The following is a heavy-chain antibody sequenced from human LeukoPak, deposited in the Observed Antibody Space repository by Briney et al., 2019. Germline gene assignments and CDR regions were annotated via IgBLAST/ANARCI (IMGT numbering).Heavy chain of an antibody. CDR2: VYPGDSDT. J-gene: IGHJ5*02. V-gene: IGHV5-51*01. CDR3: ARRGNSNWFDP. CDR1: GYNFATYW. Sequence: SGEPLKISCKGSGYNFATYWIGWVRQMPGKGLEWMGVVYPGDSDTRYSSSFQGQVTMSADKSISTAYLQLSSLKASDTAIYYCARRGNSNWFDPWGQGTLVTVSS. D-gene: IGHD3-10*01.